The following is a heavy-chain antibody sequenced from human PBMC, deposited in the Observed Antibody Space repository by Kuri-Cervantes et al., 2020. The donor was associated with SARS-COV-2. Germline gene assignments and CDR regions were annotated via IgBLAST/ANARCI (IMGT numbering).Heavy chain of an antibody. CDR1: SGSISTYY. J-gene: IGHJ4*02. D-gene: IGHD3-10*01. Sequence: SETLSLTCTVSSGSISTYYWSWFRQPPGKGLEWIGYISYSGSTNYNPSLKSRVTMSVDTSKNQFSLKLNSVTAADTAVYYCARDRGAFWGMGDYWGQGTLVTVSS. V-gene: IGHV4-59*01. CDR3: ARDRGAFWGMGDY. CDR2: ISYSGST.